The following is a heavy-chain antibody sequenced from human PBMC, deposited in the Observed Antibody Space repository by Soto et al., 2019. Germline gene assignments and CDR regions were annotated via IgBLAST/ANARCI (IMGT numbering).Heavy chain of an antibody. CDR1: GFTFTNHG. V-gene: IGHV3-30*18. CDR3: VKDRLMTGSFLDY. J-gene: IGHJ4*02. D-gene: IGHD3-9*01. Sequence: QVQLVESGGGVAQSGTSLRLSCATSGFTFTNHGMHWVRQAPGKGLEWVAVVSYDGKTTYYADSVRGRFTISRDNGKSTLYLHMTSLRVEDTAVYYWVKDRLMTGSFLDYWGQRTLVTVS. CDR2: VSYDGKTT.